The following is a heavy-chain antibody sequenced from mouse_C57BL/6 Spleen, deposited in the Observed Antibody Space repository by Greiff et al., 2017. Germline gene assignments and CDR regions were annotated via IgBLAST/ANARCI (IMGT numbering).Heavy chain of an antibody. Sequence: QVQLKQSGPGLVPPSPSLSITCTVSGFSLTSYGVHWVRQSPGQGLEWLGVIWRGGSTAYNAAFMSRLSITKDNSTSQVFFKMNSLQAADTSVYYCGKRATVPHSMDYWGQGTTVTVSS. J-gene: IGHJ4*01. CDR1: GFSLTSYG. CDR2: IWRGGST. CDR3: GKRATVPHSMDY. D-gene: IGHD1-1*01. V-gene: IGHV2-5*01.